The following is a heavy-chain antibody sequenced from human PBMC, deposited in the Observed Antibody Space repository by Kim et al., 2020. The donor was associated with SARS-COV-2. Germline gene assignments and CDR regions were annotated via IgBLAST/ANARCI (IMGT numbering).Heavy chain of an antibody. J-gene: IGHJ4*02. CDR2: IYSGGST. CDR3: ARVSSGWYGHYADY. V-gene: IGHV3-66*02. CDR1: GFTVSSNY. D-gene: IGHD6-19*01. Sequence: GGSLRLSCAASGFTVSSNYMSWVRQAPGKGLEWVSVIYSGGSTYYADSVKGRFTISRDNSKNTLYLQMNSLRAEDTAVYYCARVSSGWYGHYADYWGQGTLVTVSS.